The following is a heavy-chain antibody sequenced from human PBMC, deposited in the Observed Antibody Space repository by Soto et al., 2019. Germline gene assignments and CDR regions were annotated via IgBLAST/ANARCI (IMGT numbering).Heavy chain of an antibody. J-gene: IGHJ4*02. D-gene: IGHD3-3*01. CDR3: AKDRDTIFGVVITAPFDY. V-gene: IGHV3-23*01. CDR2: ISGSGGST. CDR1: GFTFSSYA. Sequence: GGSLRLSCAASGFTFSSYAMSWVRQAPGKGLEWVSAISGSGGSTYYVDSVKGRFTISRDNSKNTLYLQMNSLRAEDMAVYYCAKDRDTIFGVVITAPFDYWGQGTLVTVSS.